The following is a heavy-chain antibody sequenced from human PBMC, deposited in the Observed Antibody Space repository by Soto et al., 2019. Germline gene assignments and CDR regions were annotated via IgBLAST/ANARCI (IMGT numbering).Heavy chain of an antibody. CDR3: ARFVRYCSATTRSTRADX. J-gene: IGHJ6*02. CDR1: GGFVNSGTHS. CDR2: IYSGGST. V-gene: IGHV4-61*01. Sequence: SETLSLTCTVSGGFVNSGTHSWSWIRQTPGKRLEGIGFIYSGGSTKNPSLRSRFTMSVDTSNNQFSLTLRSVIVAETAVYHCARFVRYCSATTRSTRADXWGQGITVT. D-gene: IGHD2-15*01.